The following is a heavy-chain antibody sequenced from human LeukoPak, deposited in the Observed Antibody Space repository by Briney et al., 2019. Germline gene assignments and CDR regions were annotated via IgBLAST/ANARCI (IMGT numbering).Heavy chain of an antibody. Sequence: ASVKVSCKASGGTFSSYAISWVRQAPGQGLEWMGGIIPIFGTANYAQRFQGRVTITADESTSTAYMELSSLRSEDTAVYCCARESYCSGGSCGPDYWGQGTLVTVSS. CDR2: IIPIFGTA. V-gene: IGHV1-69*13. D-gene: IGHD2-15*01. CDR1: GGTFSSYA. CDR3: ARESYCSGGSCGPDY. J-gene: IGHJ4*02.